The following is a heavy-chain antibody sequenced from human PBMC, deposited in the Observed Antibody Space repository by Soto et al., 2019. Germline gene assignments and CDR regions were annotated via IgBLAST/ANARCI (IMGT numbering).Heavy chain of an antibody. CDR2: IRSKTDGGTT. J-gene: IGHJ4*02. V-gene: IGHV3-15*07. CDR3: SHGYYQYFDS. CDR1: GFTFSSAW. Sequence: LRLSCAASGFTFSSAWMNWVRQAPGKGLEWVGRIRSKTDGGTTDYAAPVKGRFTISRDDSENTLYLQMNSLKTEDTAVYYCSHGYYQYFDSWGQGTLVTVSS. D-gene: IGHD5-18*01.